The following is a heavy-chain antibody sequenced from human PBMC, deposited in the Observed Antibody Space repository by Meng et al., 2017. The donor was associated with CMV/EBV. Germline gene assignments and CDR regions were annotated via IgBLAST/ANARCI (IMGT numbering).Heavy chain of an antibody. D-gene: IGHD3-3*01. Sequence: GESLKISCAASGFTFSSYSMNWVRQAPGKGLEWVSSISSSSSYIYYADSVKGRFTISRDNAKNSLYLQMNSLRAEDTAVYYCARGEITIVGVGNDAFDIWGQGTMVTVSS. J-gene: IGHJ3*02. V-gene: IGHV3-21*04. CDR2: ISSSSSYI. CDR1: GFTFSSYS. CDR3: ARGEITIVGVGNDAFDI.